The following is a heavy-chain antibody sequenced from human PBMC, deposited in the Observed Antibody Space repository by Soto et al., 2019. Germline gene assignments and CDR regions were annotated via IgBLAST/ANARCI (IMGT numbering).Heavy chain of an antibody. J-gene: IGHJ4*02. CDR2: IYYSGST. D-gene: IGHD5-18*01. CDR1: GGSIGTYY. V-gene: IGHV4-59*01. CDR3: ARGYGSCFDY. Sequence: PSETLSLTCTVSGGSIGTYYWSWFRQPPGKGLEWLGYIYYSGSTNYNPSLKSRVTISVDTSKNQFSLKLSSVTAADTAVYYCARGYGSCFDYWGQGTLVTVSS.